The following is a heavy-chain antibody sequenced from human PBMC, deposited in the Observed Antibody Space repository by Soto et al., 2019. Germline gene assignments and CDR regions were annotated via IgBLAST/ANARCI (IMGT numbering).Heavy chain of an antibody. J-gene: IGHJ4*02. V-gene: IGHV4-31*03. D-gene: IGHD5-12*01. CDR1: GGSISSGAYY. CDR2: IYYSGST. CDR3: AREGGRYSGYGVFDY. Sequence: SETLSLTCTVSGGSISSGAYYWSWILQHPGKGLEWIGYIYYSGSTYYNPSLQSRVTISVDTSKNQFSLKLSYVTAADTAVYYCAREGGRYSGYGVFDYWGQGTLVTVSS.